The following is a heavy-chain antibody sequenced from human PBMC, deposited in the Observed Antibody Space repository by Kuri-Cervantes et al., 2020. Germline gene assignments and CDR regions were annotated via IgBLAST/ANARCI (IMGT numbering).Heavy chain of an antibody. CDR2: MSPNSGNT. CDR1: GYIFTSYD. J-gene: IGHJ6*03. Sequence: ASVKVSCKASGYIFTSYDINWVRQATGQGLEWMGWMSPNSGNTGYAQKFKGRVTMTRNTSITTAYMDLSSLRSDDTAVYYCARAPGGWGGWEHYLDVWGKGTTVTVSS. CDR3: ARAPGGWGGWEHYLDV. D-gene: IGHD1/OR15-1a*01. V-gene: IGHV1-8*01.